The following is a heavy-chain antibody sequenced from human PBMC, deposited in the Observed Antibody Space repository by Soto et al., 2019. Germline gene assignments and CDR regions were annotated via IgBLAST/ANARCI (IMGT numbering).Heavy chain of an antibody. CDR2: IKSKTDGGTT. J-gene: IGHJ6*03. CDR3: TTGPRAYYPPIYYYYYMDV. V-gene: IGHV3-15*01. Sequence: PGGSLRLSCAASGFTFSNAWMSWVRQAPGKGLEWVGRIKSKTDGGTTDYAAPVKGRFTISRDDSKNTLYLQMNSLKTEDTAVYYCTTGPRAYYPPIYYYYYMDVWGKGTTVTVSS. D-gene: IGHD3-10*01. CDR1: GFTFSNAW.